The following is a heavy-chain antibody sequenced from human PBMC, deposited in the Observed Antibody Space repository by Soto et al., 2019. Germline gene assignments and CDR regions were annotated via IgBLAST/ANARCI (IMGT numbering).Heavy chain of an antibody. CDR2: ISGSGGST. CDR1: GFTFSNYA. V-gene: IGHV3-23*01. CDR3: AKLQAYSYGPGAYFDY. Sequence: GGCLRLSCAASGFTFSNYAMSWVRQAPGKGLEWVSAISGSGGSTDYVDSVKGRFTISRDNSKNTLDLQMSSRRAEDTAVYYCAKLQAYSYGPGAYFDYWGQGTLVTVSS. J-gene: IGHJ4*02. D-gene: IGHD5-18*01.